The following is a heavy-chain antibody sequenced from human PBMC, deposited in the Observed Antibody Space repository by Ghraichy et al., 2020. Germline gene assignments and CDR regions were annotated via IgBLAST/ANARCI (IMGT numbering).Heavy chain of an antibody. Sequence: ASVKVSCKASGYTFTGYYMHWVRQAPGQGLEWMGWINPNSGGTNYAQKFQGRVTMTRDTSISTAYMELSRLRSDDTAVYYCARDKVYCSGGSCSHYYYYGMDVWGQGTTVTVSS. CDR3: ARDKVYCSGGSCSHYYYYGMDV. V-gene: IGHV1-2*02. CDR2: INPNSGGT. D-gene: IGHD2-15*01. J-gene: IGHJ6*02. CDR1: GYTFTGYY.